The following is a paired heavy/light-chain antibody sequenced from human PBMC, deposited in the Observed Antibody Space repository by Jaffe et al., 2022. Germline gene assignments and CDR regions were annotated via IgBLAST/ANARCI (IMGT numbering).Heavy chain of an antibody. V-gene: IGHV1-69*08. D-gene: IGHD3-22*01. CDR1: GGTFSSYT. CDR2: IIPILGIA. Sequence: QVQLVQSGAEVKKPGSSVKVSCKASGGTFSSYTISWVRQAPGQGLEWMGRIIPILGIANYAQKFQGRVTITADKSTSTAYMELSSLRSEDTAVYYCARDGRYYDSSGLREEGGYLWGQGTLVTVSS. CDR3: ARDGRYYDSSGLREEGGYL. J-gene: IGHJ5*02.
Light chain of an antibody. V-gene: IGKV3D-20*01. CDR3: QQYGSSPRT. J-gene: IGKJ1*01. Sequence: EIVLTQSPATLSLSPGERATLSCGASQSVSSSYLAWYQQKPGLAPRLLIYDASSRATGIPDRFSGSGSGTDFTLTISRLEPEDFAVYYCQQYGSSPRTFGQGTKVEIK. CDR1: QSVSSSY. CDR2: DAS.